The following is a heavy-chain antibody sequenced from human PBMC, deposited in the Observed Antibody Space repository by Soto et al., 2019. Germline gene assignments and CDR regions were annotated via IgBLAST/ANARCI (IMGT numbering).Heavy chain of an antibody. J-gene: IGHJ4*02. Sequence: QVQLVQSGAEVKKPGSSVKVSCTVSGDTFSTYSISWVRQAPGQGLEWLGGIIPILGTPSYAQRFQDRVTIPADKSTSTGYMELSSRRSEDTAVYYCASERSRYDRSGYYRPDYWGQGTLVTVSS. V-gene: IGHV1-69*06. CDR2: IIPILGTP. D-gene: IGHD3-22*01. CDR1: GDTFSTYS. CDR3: ASERSRYDRSGYYRPDY.